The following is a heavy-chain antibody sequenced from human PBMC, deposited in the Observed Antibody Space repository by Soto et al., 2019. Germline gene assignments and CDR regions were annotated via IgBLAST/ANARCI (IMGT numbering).Heavy chain of an antibody. J-gene: IGHJ6*02. CDR2: IYYSGST. V-gene: IGHV4-31*03. Sequence: PSETLSLTCTVSGGSISSGGYYWSWIRQHPGKGLEWIGYIYYSGSTYYNPSLKSRVTISVDTSKNQFSLKLSSVTAADTAVYYCARDYLEWSTSTYYGMDVWGQGTTVTVSS. D-gene: IGHD3-3*01. CDR3: ARDYLEWSTSTYYGMDV. CDR1: GGSISSGGYY.